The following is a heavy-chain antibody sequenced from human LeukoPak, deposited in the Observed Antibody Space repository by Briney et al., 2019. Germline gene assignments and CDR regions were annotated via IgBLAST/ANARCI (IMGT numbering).Heavy chain of an antibody. CDR3: VRGADRGSGSYYNPSNSNCFDL. D-gene: IGHD3-10*01. Sequence: PGGSLRLSCAASGFTFTSYAMNWVRQAPGKGLEWVSSISSSSSYIYYADSVKGQFTISRDNAKNSLYLQMNSLRAEDTAMYYCVRGADRGSGSYYNPSNSNCFDLWGQGTLVTVSS. V-gene: IGHV3-21*01. J-gene: IGHJ5*02. CDR2: ISSSSSYI. CDR1: GFTFTSYA.